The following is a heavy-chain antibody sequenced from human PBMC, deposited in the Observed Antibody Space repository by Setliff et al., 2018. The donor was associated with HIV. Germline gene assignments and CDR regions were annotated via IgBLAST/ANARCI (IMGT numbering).Heavy chain of an antibody. V-gene: IGHV4-38-2*01. D-gene: IGHD2-2*01. CDR3: ARFPSSTSFYYFDY. Sequence: SETLSLTCAVSGYSISTAYYWGWIRQPPGKGLEWIGFIYYSGSTYYNPSLKSRVSISVDTSKNQFSLKLYSVTAADTAVYYCARFPSSTSFYYFDYWGQGTLVTVSS. J-gene: IGHJ4*02. CDR1: GYSISTAYY. CDR2: IYYSGST.